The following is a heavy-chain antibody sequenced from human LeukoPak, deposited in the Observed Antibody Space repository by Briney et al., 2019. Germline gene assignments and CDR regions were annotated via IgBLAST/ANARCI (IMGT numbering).Heavy chain of an antibody. D-gene: IGHD5-12*01. CDR2: ISSSGGNT. CDR1: GFTFSSYA. CDR3: ARDELATISLDY. V-gene: IGHV3-23*01. Sequence: GGSLRLSCAASGFTFSSYAMSWVRQAPGKGLEWVSAISSSGGNTYYADSVKGRFTISRDNSKNSLYLQMNSLRAEDTAVYYCARDELATISLDYWGQGTLVTVSS. J-gene: IGHJ4*02.